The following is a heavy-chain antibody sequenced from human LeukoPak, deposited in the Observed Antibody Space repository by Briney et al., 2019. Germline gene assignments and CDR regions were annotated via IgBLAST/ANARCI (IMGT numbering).Heavy chain of an antibody. V-gene: IGHV3-30*18. CDR3: AKDLAVAGGGYLDY. D-gene: IGHD6-19*01. CDR1: GFTFSSYG. CDR2: ISLDGINT. J-gene: IGHJ4*02. Sequence: GRSLRLSCAASGFTFSSYGMHWVRQAPGKGLEWVAVISLDGINTYHAASVKGRFTISRDNSKNTLYLQMNSLRADDTAVYYCAKDLAVAGGGYLDYWGQGTLVTVSS.